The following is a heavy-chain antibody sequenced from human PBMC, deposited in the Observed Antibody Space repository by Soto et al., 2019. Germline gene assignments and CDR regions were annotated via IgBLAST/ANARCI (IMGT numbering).Heavy chain of an antibody. J-gene: IGHJ6*02. CDR1: GFTFSSYW. Sequence: EVQLVESGGGLVQPGGSLRLSCAASGFTFSSYWMHWVRQAPGKGLVWVSRINSDGSSTSYADSVKGRFTISRDNAKNTLYLQMNSLRGEDTAVYYCAREDRLWFGELGDGMDVWGQGTTVTVSS. CDR2: INSDGSST. CDR3: AREDRLWFGELGDGMDV. V-gene: IGHV3-74*01. D-gene: IGHD3-10*01.